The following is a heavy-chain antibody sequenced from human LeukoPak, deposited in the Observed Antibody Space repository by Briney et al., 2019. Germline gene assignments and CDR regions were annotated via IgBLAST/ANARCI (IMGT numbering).Heavy chain of an antibody. J-gene: IGHJ4*02. D-gene: IGHD3-22*01. Sequence: ASVTVSCEASVYTFTTYGLSWVRQAPGQGLEWMGWISVSTGNTRYAQKVQGRVTMTTDTSTSTAYMEVTNLRSDDTAVYYCVRDLGDDKSGVGYFDYWGQGTLVTVSS. CDR3: VRDLGDDKSGVGYFDY. CDR2: ISVSTGNT. CDR1: VYTFTTYG. V-gene: IGHV1-18*01.